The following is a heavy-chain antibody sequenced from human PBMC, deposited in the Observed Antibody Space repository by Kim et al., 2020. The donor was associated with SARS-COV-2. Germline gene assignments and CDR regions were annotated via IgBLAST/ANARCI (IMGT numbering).Heavy chain of an antibody. J-gene: IGHJ6*02. CDR2: INSDGSST. D-gene: IGHD3-3*01. V-gene: IGHV3-74*01. Sequence: GGSLRLSCAASGFTFSSYWMHWVRQAPGKGLVWVSRINSDGSSTSYADSVKGRFTISRDNAKNTLYLQMNSLRAEDTAVYYCARVLNEVRDDFWSGWIMESLYYYYGMDVWGQGTTVTVSS. CDR3: ARVLNEVRDDFWSGWIMESLYYYYGMDV. CDR1: GFTFSSYW.